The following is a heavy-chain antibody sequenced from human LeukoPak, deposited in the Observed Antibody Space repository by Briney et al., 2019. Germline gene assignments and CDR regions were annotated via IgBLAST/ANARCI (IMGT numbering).Heavy chain of an antibody. Sequence: GGSLRLSCAASGFTFITYWMTWVRQAPGKGLEWVANIKQDGSEKYYVDSVKGRFTISRDNAKNSLYLQMNSLRAEDTAVYYCARGMMGSHYFDYWGQGTLATVSS. J-gene: IGHJ4*02. V-gene: IGHV3-7*01. CDR3: ARGMMGSHYFDY. CDR2: IKQDGSEK. CDR1: GFTFITYW. D-gene: IGHD3-10*01.